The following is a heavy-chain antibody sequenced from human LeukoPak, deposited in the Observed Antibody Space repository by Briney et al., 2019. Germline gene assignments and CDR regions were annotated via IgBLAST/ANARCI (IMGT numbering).Heavy chain of an antibody. J-gene: IGHJ5*02. CDR1: GGTFSSYA. D-gene: IGHD5-24*01. CDR2: IIPIFGTA. CDR3: ARRAGGGRHNWRFDP. V-gene: IGHV1-69*13. Sequence: SVKVSCKASGGTFSSYAISWVRQAPGQGLEWMGGIIPIFGTANYAQKFQGRVTITADESTSTAYMELSSLRSEDTAVYYCARRAGGGRHNWRFDPWGQGTLVTVSS.